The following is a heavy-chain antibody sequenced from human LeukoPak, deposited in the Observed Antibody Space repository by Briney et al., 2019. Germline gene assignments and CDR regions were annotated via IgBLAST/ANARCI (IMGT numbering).Heavy chain of an antibody. J-gene: IGHJ4*02. V-gene: IGHV3-53*01. CDR3: ARETHSPAAGFDY. D-gene: IGHD6-13*01. CDR2: IYSGGST. CDR1: GFTVSSNY. Sequence: GGSLRLSCAASGFTVSSNYMSWVRQAPGKGLKWVAVIYSGGSTYYADSVKGRFTISRDNSKNTLYLQMDSLRAEDTAVYYCARETHSPAAGFDYWGQGTLVTVSS.